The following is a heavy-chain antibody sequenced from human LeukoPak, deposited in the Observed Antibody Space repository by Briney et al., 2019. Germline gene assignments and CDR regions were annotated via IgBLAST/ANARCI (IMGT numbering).Heavy chain of an antibody. CDR2: ISSSSSYI. D-gene: IGHD6-19*01. V-gene: IGHV3-21*01. Sequence: GGSLRLSCAASGFTFSSYSMNWVRQAPGKGLEWVSSISSSSSYIYYADSVKGRFTISRDNAKNSLYLQMNSLRAEDTAVYYCARVRGLYSSGYGPYYYYGMDVWGQGTTVTVSS. J-gene: IGHJ6*02. CDR1: GFTFSSYS. CDR3: ARVRGLYSSGYGPYYYYGMDV.